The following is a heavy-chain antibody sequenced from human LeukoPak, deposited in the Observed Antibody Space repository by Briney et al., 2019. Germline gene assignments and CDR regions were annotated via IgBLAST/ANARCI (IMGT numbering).Heavy chain of an antibody. V-gene: IGHV4-59*01. D-gene: IGHD3-10*01. CDR2: IYYSGST. Sequence: SETLSLTCTVSGGSISSYYWSWIRQPPGKGLEWIGYIYYSGSTNYNPSLKSRVTISVDTSKNQFSLKLSSVTAADTAVYYCARESYRGVMDAFDIWGQGTMVTVSS. J-gene: IGHJ3*02. CDR1: GGSISSYY. CDR3: ARESYRGVMDAFDI.